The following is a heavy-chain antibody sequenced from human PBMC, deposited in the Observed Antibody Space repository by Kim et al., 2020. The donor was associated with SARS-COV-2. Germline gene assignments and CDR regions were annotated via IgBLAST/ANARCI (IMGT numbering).Heavy chain of an antibody. V-gene: IGHV1-69*01. D-gene: IGHD6-19*01. Sequence: FQGRVTITADESTSTAYMELSSLRSEDTAVYYCARKQWLVQGYYYYGMDVWGQGTTVTVSS. CDR3: ARKQWLVQGYYYYGMDV. J-gene: IGHJ6*02.